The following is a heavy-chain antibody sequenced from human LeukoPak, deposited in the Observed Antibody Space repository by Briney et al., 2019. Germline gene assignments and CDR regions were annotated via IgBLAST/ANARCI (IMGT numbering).Heavy chain of an antibody. CDR3: VKDPLDY. CDR1: GFTVSSNY. Sequence: GGSLRLSCAASGFTVSSNYMSWVRQAPGKGLEWVSGISGRGVNTYNADYVKGRFTIPRDNTKNTVYLQMNSLRAEDTAIYYCVKDPLDYWGQGILVTVSS. J-gene: IGHJ4*02. V-gene: IGHV3-23*01. CDR2: ISGRGVNT.